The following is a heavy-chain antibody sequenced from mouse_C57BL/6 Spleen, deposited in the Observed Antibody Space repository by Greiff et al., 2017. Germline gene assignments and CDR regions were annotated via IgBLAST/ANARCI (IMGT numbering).Heavy chain of an antibody. CDR1: GYTFTSYW. CDR3: AISGYYGSSLPFDY. CDR2: IHTSDSDT. Sequence: QVHVKQPGAELVKPADSVKVSCKASGYTFTSYWMHWVKQRPGPGLEWIGRIHTSDSDTTYHQPFKGKATLTVDKSASTAYIQLSGLTAEDSAFYYCAISGYYGSSLPFDYWGQGTTLTGSS. D-gene: IGHD1-1*01. V-gene: IGHV1-74*01. J-gene: IGHJ2*01.